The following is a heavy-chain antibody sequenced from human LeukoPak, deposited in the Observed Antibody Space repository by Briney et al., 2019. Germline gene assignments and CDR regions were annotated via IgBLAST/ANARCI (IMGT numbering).Heavy chain of an antibody. V-gene: IGHV4-61*01. CDR2: IYYSGST. Sequence: SETLSLTCTVSGGSVSSGSYYWSWIRQPPGKGLEWIGYIYYSGSTNYNPSLKSRVTISVDTSKNQFSLKLSSVTAADTAVYYCARGITSGWYVNDWRQGTLVSVSS. D-gene: IGHD6-19*01. CDR1: GGSVSSGSYY. J-gene: IGHJ4*02. CDR3: ARGITSGWYVND.